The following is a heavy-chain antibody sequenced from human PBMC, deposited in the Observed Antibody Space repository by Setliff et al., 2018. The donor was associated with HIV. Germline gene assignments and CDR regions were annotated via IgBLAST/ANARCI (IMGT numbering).Heavy chain of an antibody. CDR2: INTHTGSP. CDR1: GYTFINYA. J-gene: IGHJ5*02. CDR3: ARALYGDYGGDINWFDP. Sequence: ASVKVSCKAPGYTFINYAMNWVRQAPGQGLEWMGWINTHTGSPTYAQAFTGRFVFSVDTSVSTAYLQISSLKAEDTAVYYCARALYGDYGGDINWFDPWGQGTLVTVSS. D-gene: IGHD4-17*01. V-gene: IGHV7-4-1*02.